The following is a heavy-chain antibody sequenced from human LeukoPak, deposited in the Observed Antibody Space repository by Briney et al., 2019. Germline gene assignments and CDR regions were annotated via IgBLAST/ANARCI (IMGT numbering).Heavy chain of an antibody. D-gene: IGHD6-13*01. CDR3: ARRGIAAAGTGWFDP. Sequence: SSETLSLTCAVSGGSISSSNWWSWVRQPPGKGLGWIGEIYHSGSTNYNPSLKGRVTISVDKSKNQFSLKLSSVTAADTAVYYCARRGIAAAGTGWFDPWGQGTLVTVSS. CDR2: IYHSGST. J-gene: IGHJ5*02. CDR1: GGSISSSNW. V-gene: IGHV4-4*02.